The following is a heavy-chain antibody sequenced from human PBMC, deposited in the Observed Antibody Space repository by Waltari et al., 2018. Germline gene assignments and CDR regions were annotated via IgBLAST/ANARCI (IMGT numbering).Heavy chain of an antibody. CDR3: ATYLGASLGTAAFDV. CDR1: GGYISSHRHY. CDR2: MSDRGAT. V-gene: IGHV4-39*01. J-gene: IGHJ3*01. D-gene: IGHD1-1*01. Sequence: QLQLQESGAGLVKPSETLSLTCSVSGGYISSHRHYVVWFRRPPGQCREWIGSMSDRGATDSSPSLNSRVTISRDTSKNQLSLKLASMTAADTAVYFCATYLGASLGTAAFDVWGQGTMVTVSS.